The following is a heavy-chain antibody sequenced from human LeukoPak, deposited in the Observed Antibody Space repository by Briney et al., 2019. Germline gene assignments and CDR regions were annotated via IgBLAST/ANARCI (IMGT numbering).Heavy chain of an antibody. CDR1: GDSVSSNSAA. Sequence: SQTLSLTCAISGDSVSSNSAAWNWIRQSPSRGLEWLGRTYYRSKWYNDYAVSVKSRITINPGTSKNQFSLQLNSRTPEDTAVYXXXSXXYDSSGYYFSFHNWGQGTLVTVSS. D-gene: IGHD3-22*01. J-gene: IGHJ4*02. CDR2: TYYRSKWYN. CDR3: XSXXYDSSGYYFSFHN. V-gene: IGHV6-1*01.